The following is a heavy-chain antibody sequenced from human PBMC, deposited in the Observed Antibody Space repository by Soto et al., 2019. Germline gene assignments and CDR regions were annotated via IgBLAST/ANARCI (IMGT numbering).Heavy chain of an antibody. Sequence: SETLSLTCTVSGGSISSYYWSWIRQPPGKGLEWIGYIYYSGSTNYNPSLKSRVTISVDTSKNQFSLKLSSVTAADTAVYYCARVRYSSGWDSGPNWFDPWGQGTLVTVSS. V-gene: IGHV4-59*08. CDR1: GGSISSYY. CDR3: ARVRYSSGWDSGPNWFDP. CDR2: IYYSGST. J-gene: IGHJ5*02. D-gene: IGHD6-19*01.